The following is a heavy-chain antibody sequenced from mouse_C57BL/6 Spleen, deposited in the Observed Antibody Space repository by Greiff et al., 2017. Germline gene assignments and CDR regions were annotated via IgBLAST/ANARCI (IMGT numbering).Heavy chain of an antibody. V-gene: IGHV5-9-1*02. CDR1: GFTFSSYA. J-gene: IGHJ4*01. CDR2: ISSGGDYI. CDR3: TGYGYDGDAMDY. D-gene: IGHD2-2*01. Sequence: EVKLVESGEGLVKPGGSLKLSCAASGFTFSSYAMSWVRQTPEKRLEWVAYISSGGDYIYYADTVKGRFTISRDNARNTLYLQMSSLKSEDTSMYYSTGYGYDGDAMDYWGQGTSVTVSS.